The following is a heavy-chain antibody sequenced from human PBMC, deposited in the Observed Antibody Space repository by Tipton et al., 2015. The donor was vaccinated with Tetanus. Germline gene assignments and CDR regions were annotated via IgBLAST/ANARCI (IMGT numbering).Heavy chain of an antibody. CDR3: AREADCGGGSCFSGDFDN. V-gene: IGHV3-33*01. CDR1: GFIFSSYG. D-gene: IGHD2-15*01. J-gene: IGHJ4*02. Sequence: SLRLSCAASGFIFSSYGIHWVRQAPGKGLEWVAVSWYDGTDKYYADSVKGRFTISRDNSKNTLYLQMNSLRAEDTAVYYCAREADCGGGSCFSGDFDNWGGGTQVAVAS. CDR2: SWYDGTDK.